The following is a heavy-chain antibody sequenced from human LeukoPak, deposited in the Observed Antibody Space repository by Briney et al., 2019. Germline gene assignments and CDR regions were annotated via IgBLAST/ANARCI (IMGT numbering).Heavy chain of an antibody. V-gene: IGHV1-69*13. CDR2: IIPIFGTA. CDR3: ARGICGGDCYTNWFDP. Sequence: ASVKASCKXSGGTFSSYAISWVRQTPGQGLEWMGGIIPIFGTANYSQKFQGRVTITADESTSTAHMELSSLRSEDTAVYYCARGICGGDCYTNWFDPWGQGTLVTVSS. J-gene: IGHJ5*02. CDR1: GGTFSSYA. D-gene: IGHD2-21*01.